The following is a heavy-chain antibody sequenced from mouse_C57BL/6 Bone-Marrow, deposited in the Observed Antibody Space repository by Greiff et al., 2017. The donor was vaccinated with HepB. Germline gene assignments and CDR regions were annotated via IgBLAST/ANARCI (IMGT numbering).Heavy chain of an antibody. CDR1: GYTFTSYW. CDR2: IYPSDSET. Sequence: QVQLQQPGAELVRPGSSVKLSCKASGYTFTSYWMDWVKQRPGQGLEWIGNIYPSDSETHYNQKFKDKATLTVDKSSSTAYMQLSSLTSEDSAVYYCARSYYGSSDGYWYFDVWGTGTTVTVSS. J-gene: IGHJ1*03. D-gene: IGHD1-1*01. CDR3: ARSYYGSSDGYWYFDV. V-gene: IGHV1-61*01.